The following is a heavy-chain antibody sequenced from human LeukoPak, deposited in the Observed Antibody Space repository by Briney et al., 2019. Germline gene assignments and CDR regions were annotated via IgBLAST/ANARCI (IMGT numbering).Heavy chain of an antibody. J-gene: IGHJ4*02. CDR2: INHSGST. CDR1: GGSISDYY. V-gene: IGHV4-34*01. CDR3: ARTTMGY. D-gene: IGHD3-10*01. Sequence: SETLSLTCSVSGGSISDYYWSWIRQPPGKGLEWIGEINHSGSTNYNPSHKSRVTISVDTSKNQFSLKLSSVTAADTAVYYCARTTMGYWGQGTLVTVSS.